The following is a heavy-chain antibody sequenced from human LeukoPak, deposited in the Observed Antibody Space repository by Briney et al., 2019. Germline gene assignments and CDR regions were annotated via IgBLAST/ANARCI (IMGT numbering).Heavy chain of an antibody. Sequence: SETLSPTCTVSGGSISIYYWSWIRQPPGKGLEWIGYVYNSGSTDYNPSLKSRVTISADTSKNQFSLKLSSVTAADTAVYYCVRDRELNYWGQGILVTVSS. J-gene: IGHJ4*02. V-gene: IGHV4-59*01. CDR3: VRDRELNY. CDR2: VYNSGST. D-gene: IGHD5-24*01. CDR1: GGSISIYY.